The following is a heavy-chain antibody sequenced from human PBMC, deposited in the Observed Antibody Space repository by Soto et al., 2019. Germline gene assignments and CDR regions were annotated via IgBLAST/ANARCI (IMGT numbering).Heavy chain of an antibody. CDR3: STIAARPD. V-gene: IGHV3-53*01. CDR2: IYSGGST. D-gene: IGHD6-6*01. J-gene: IGHJ4*02. Sequence: EVQLVESGGGLIHPGGSLRLSCAASGFTVSSKYMTWVRQAPGKGLEWVSVIYSGGSTYYADSVKGRFTISRDNSKNTLYLQMNRLRADDTAVYYWSTIAARPDWGQGTLVTVSS. CDR1: GFTVSSKY.